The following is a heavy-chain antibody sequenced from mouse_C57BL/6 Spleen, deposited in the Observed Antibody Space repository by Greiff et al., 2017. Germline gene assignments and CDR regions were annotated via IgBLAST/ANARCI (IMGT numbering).Heavy chain of an antibody. D-gene: IGHD2-3*01. J-gene: IGHJ4*01. Sequence: EVQLVESGPGLVKPSQSLSLTCSVTGYSITSGYYWNWIRQFPGNKLEWMGYISYDGSNNYNPSLKNRISITRDTSKNQFFLKLNSVTTEDTATYYCAREEGTIYDGYFYAMDYWGQGTSVTVSS. CDR2: ISYDGSN. V-gene: IGHV3-6*01. CDR1: GYSITSGYY. CDR3: AREEGTIYDGYFYAMDY.